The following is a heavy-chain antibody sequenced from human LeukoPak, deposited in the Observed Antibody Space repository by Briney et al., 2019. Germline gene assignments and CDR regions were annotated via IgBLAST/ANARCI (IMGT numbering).Heavy chain of an antibody. CDR1: GFTFSSNG. D-gene: IGHD3-10*01. Sequence: GGSLRLSCAASGFTFSSNGTSWVRQAPGKGLEWVSIITNSGGDTYYADSVKGRFTISRDNSKNTLYLQMNSLRAEDTAVYYCARDGSREWPLGYWGQGTLVTVSS. V-gene: IGHV3-23*01. J-gene: IGHJ4*02. CDR3: ARDGSREWPLGY. CDR2: ITNSGGDT.